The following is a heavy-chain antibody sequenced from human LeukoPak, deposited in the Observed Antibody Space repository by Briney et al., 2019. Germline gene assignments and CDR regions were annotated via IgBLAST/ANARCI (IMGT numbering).Heavy chain of an antibody. CDR3: AREKEQLVRD. CDR1: GYTFTSDA. D-gene: IGHD6-13*01. CDR2: INTNTGNP. Sequence: ASVKVSCKASGYTFTSDAMNWVRQAPGQGLEWMGWINTNTGNPTYAQGFTGRFVFPLHTSVSTAYLQISSLKGEDTAVYYCAREKEQLVRDWGQGTLVTVSS. J-gene: IGHJ1*01. V-gene: IGHV7-4-1*02.